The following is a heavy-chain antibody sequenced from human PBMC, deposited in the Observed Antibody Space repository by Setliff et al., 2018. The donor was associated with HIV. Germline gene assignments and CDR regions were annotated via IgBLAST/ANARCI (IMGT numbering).Heavy chain of an antibody. V-gene: IGHV1-18*01. CDR1: GYTFTSYG. CDR2: ISAYNGNT. D-gene: IGHD3-10*01. Sequence: ASGYTFTSYGISWVRQAPGQGLEWMGWISAYNGNTNYAQKLQGRVTMTTDTSTSTAYMELRSLRSDDTAVYYCARVREVDYYGSGSYYKGPGHFDYWGQGTLVTSPQ. CDR3: ARVREVDYYGSGSYYKGPGHFDY. J-gene: IGHJ4*02.